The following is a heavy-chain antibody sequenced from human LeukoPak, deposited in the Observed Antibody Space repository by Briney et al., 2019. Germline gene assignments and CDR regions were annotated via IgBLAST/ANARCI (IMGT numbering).Heavy chain of an antibody. CDR2: ISYDGSNK. Sequence: PGGSLRLSCAAFGFTFSTYGIHWVRQAPGKGLEWVAVISYDGSNKYYADSVKGRFTISRDTAKNSLYLQMNSLRAEDTAVYYCARGSGYSGYVAYWGQGTLVTVSS. J-gene: IGHJ4*02. D-gene: IGHD5-12*01. CDR1: GFTFSTYG. CDR3: ARGSGYSGYVAY. V-gene: IGHV3-30*03.